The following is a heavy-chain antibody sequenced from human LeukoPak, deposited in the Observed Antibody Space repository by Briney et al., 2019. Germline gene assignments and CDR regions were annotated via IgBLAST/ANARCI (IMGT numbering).Heavy chain of an antibody. D-gene: IGHD1-26*01. V-gene: IGHV3-30*18. J-gene: IGHJ4*02. Sequence: HPGGSLRLCCAASGFPFSTYGMHWVRLAPGKGLEWVAVISYDGTNKYYGASVKGRFTISRDNSKHTLYLQMNSLRAEDTAVYYCAKDRIVGATFGPYYFDYWGQGALVTVSS. CDR3: AKDRIVGATFGPYYFDY. CDR2: ISYDGTNK. CDR1: GFPFSTYG.